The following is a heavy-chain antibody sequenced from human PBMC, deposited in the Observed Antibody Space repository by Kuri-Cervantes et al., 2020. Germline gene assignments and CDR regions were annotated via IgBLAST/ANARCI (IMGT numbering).Heavy chain of an antibody. Sequence: WMSWVRQAPGKGLEWIGEIYHSGSTNYNPSLKSRVTISLDKSKNQFSLKLSSMTAADTAVYFCARGFNFWSAYYDHRGQGTLVTVSS. CDR1: W. CDR3: ARGFNFWSAYYDH. V-gene: IGHV4-4*01. CDR2: IYHSGST. D-gene: IGHD3-3*01. J-gene: IGHJ5*02.